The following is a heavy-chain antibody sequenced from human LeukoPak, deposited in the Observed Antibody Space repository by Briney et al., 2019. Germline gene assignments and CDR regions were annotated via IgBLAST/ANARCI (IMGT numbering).Heavy chain of an antibody. CDR1: GGSISSGGYS. V-gene: IGHV4-30-2*01. D-gene: IGHD4-17*01. CDR3: ARGPTVTTQYVI. CDR2: IYHSGST. Sequence: SETLSLTCAVSGGSISSGGYSWSWIRQPPGQGLEWIGYIYHSGSTYYNPSLKSRVTISVDRSKNQFSLKLSSVTAADTAVYYCARGPTVTTQYVIWGQGTLVTVSS. J-gene: IGHJ4*02.